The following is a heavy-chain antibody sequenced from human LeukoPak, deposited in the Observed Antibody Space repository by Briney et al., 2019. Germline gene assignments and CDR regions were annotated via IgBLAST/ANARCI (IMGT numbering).Heavy chain of an antibody. CDR1: GFTFTDEY. J-gene: IGHJ4*02. CDR3: ANLNHVNY. CDR2: INPSGGST. V-gene: IGHV1-46*01. Sequence: ASVKVSCKSSGFTFTDEYIHWVRQAPGQGLEWMGIINPSGGSTRYAQKFQGRVTTTRDTSTSTVYMELSSLRSEDTAVYYCANLNHVNYWGQGTLVTVSS.